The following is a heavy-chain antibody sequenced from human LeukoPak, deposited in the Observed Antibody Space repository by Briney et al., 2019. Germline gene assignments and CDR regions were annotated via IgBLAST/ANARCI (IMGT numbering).Heavy chain of an antibody. CDR3: ARMSWLLQGGFDH. CDR2: TDYRPERYI. V-gene: IGHV6-1*01. CDR1: GDSVSSNSAS. J-gene: IGHJ4*02. D-gene: IGHD5-24*01. Sequence: PSQTLSLTCAIFGDSVSSNSASWNWIRQSPSRGLEWLGRTDYRPERYIDYAVSVKSRMLINPDTSKNQFSLQLNSVTDEDTAIYYCARMSWLLQGGFDHWGQGTLVTVSS.